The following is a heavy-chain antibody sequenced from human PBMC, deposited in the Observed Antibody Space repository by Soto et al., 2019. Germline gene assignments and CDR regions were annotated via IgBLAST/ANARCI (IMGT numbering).Heavy chain of an antibody. CDR2: IIPIFGPA. Sequence: QVQLVQSGAEVKKPGSSVKVSCKASGGTFSSYAISWVRQAPGQGLEWMGGIIPIFGPANYAKKFQGRVTLTADESTSTAYMELSSMGTEDTAEYYCAIESEERSWVRGFRLGWYYGKDVWGGGTTVTVSS. CDR1: GGTFSSYA. CDR3: AIESEERSWVRGFRLGWYYGKDV. D-gene: IGHD3-10*01. V-gene: IGHV1-69*01. J-gene: IGHJ6*04.